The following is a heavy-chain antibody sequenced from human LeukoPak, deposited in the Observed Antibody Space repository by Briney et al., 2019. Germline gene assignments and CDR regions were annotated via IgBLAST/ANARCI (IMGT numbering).Heavy chain of an antibody. CDR1: GFTFSSYA. V-gene: IGHV3-23*01. J-gene: IGHJ4*02. CDR3: ANEGRGPAAMKYCFSC. D-gene: IGHD2-2*01. Sequence: GGSLRLSCAASGFTFSSYAMSWVRQAPGKGLEWVSAISGSGGSTYYADSVKGRFTISRDNSKNTLYLQMNSLRAEDTAVYYCANEGRGPAAMKYCFSCWGQGALVSVTS. CDR2: ISGSGGST.